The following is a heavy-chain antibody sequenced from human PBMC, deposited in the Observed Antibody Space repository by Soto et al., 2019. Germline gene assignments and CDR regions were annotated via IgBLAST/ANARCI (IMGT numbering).Heavy chain of an antibody. V-gene: IGHV1-69*13. CDR2: IIPIFSTA. CDR3: ARGGGAEYVFWSGYYTGPKNYYYYYGMDV. J-gene: IGHJ6*02. D-gene: IGHD3-3*01. CDR1: GGTFSSYA. Sequence: SVKVSCKASGGTFSSYAISWVRQAPGQGLEWMGGIIPIFSTANYSQKFQGRVTITADESTSTAYMELSSLRSEDTAVYYCARGGGAEYVFWSGYYTGPKNYYYYYGMDVWGQGTTVTVSS.